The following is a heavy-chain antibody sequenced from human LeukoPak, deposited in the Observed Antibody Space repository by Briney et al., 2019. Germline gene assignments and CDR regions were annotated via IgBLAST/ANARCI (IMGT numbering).Heavy chain of an antibody. CDR1: GGSISSSSYY. CDR3: ARAYYYDSSGYYFGNAFDI. V-gene: IGHV4-39*01. CDR2: IYDSGST. D-gene: IGHD3-22*01. J-gene: IGHJ3*02. Sequence: SETLSLTCTVSGGSISSSSYYWGWIRQPPGKGLEWIGSIYDSGSTYYNPSLKSRVTISVDTSKNQFSLKLSSVTAADTAVYYCARAYYYDSSGYYFGNAFDIWGQGTMVTVSS.